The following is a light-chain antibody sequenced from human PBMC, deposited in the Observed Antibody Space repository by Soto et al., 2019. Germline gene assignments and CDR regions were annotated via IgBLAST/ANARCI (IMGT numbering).Light chain of an antibody. V-gene: IGKV1-8*01. CDR3: QQYYSYPLT. Sequence: AIRMTQSPSSLSASTGDRVTITCRASQGISSYLAWYQQKPGKAPKLLIYAASTLQSGVPSRFIGSGSGTDFTLTISCLQSEDFATYYWQQYYSYPLTFGGGTKVEIK. CDR2: AAS. CDR1: QGISSY. J-gene: IGKJ4*01.